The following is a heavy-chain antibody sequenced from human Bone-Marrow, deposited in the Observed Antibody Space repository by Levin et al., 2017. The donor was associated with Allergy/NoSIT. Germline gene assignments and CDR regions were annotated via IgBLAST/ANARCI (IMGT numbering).Heavy chain of an antibody. D-gene: IGHD7-27*01. J-gene: IGHJ1*01. V-gene: IGHV3-23*01. CDR3: AKDGLGILAAEYFQH. Sequence: GESLKISCAASGFTFSSYAMSWVRQAPGKGLEWVSAISGSGGSTYYADSVKGRFTISRDNSKNTLYLQMNSLRAEDTAVYYCAKDGLGILAAEYFQHWGQGTLVTVSS. CDR2: ISGSGGST. CDR1: GFTFSSYA.